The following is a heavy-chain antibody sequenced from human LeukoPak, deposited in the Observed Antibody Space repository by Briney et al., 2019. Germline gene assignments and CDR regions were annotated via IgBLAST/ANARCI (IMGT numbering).Heavy chain of an antibody. V-gene: IGHV4-59*12. CDR2: IYYSGST. Sequence: SETLSLTCTVSGGSISSYYWSWIRQPPGKGLEWIGYIYYSGSTNYIPSLKSRATISQDTSKNQFSLKLTSVTAADTAVYYCARDSRSFDYWGQGTLVTVSS. CDR1: GGSISSYY. J-gene: IGHJ4*02. D-gene: IGHD6-25*01. CDR3: ARDSRSFDY.